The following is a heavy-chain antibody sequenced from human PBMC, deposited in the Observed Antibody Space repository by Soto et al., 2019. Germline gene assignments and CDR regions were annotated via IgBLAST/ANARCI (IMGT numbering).Heavy chain of an antibody. Sequence: SETLSLTCAVYGGSFSGYYWSWIRQPPGKGLEWIGEINHSGSTNYNPSLKSRVTISVDTSKNQFSLKLSSVTAADTAVYYCARDSSWFPRYYYGMGVWRQGTTVTFSS. V-gene: IGHV4-34*01. CDR1: GGSFSGYY. J-gene: IGHJ6*02. CDR2: INHSGST. D-gene: IGHD6-13*01. CDR3: ARDSSWFPRYYYGMGV.